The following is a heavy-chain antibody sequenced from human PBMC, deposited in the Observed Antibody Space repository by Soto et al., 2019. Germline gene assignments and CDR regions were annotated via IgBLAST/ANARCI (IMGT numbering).Heavy chain of an antibody. CDR3: ARVPQRQDSSGYYIDY. CDR1: GGTFSSYA. V-gene: IGHV1-69*13. CDR2: IIPIFGTA. D-gene: IGHD3-22*01. J-gene: IGHJ4*02. Sequence: GASVKVSCKASGGTFSSYAISWVRQAPGQGLEWMGGIIPIFGTANYAQKFQGRVTITADESTSTAYMELSSLRSEDTAVYYCARVPQRQDSSGYYIDYWGQGTLVTVSS.